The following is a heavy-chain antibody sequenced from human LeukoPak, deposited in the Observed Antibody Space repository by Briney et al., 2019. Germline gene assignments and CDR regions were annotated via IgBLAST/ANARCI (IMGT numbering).Heavy chain of an antibody. V-gene: IGHV6-1*01. J-gene: IGHJ5*02. CDR2: TYYRSKWYN. CDR1: GDSFSSNSAA. CDR3: ARGELREYRSSPARWFDP. Sequence: SQTLSLTCAISGDSFSSNSAAWNWIRQSPSRGLEWPGRTYYRSKWYNDYAVSVKSRITINPDTSKNQFSLQLNSVTPEDTAVYYCARGELREYRSSPARWFDPWGLGTLVTVSS. D-gene: IGHD6-6*01.